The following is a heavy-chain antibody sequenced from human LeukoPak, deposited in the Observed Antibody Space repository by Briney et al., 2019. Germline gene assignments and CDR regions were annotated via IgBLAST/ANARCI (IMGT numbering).Heavy chain of an antibody. CDR1: GFIFSNAW. J-gene: IGHJ4*02. D-gene: IGHD3-9*01. Sequence: GGSLRLSCAASGFIFSNAWMNWVRQAPGKGLEWVGRIKSKTDGGTTDYAAPVKGRFIISRDDSKNTLYLQMNSLKTEDTALYYCTSVYLTGEGNDYWGQGTLVTVSS. V-gene: IGHV3-15*01. CDR3: TSVYLTGEGNDY. CDR2: IKSKTDGGTT.